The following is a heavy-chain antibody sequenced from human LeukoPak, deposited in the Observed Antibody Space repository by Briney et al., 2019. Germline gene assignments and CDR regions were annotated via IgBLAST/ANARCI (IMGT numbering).Heavy chain of an antibody. Sequence: SETPSLTCTVSGGSISSSSYHWGWIRQPPGKGLEWIGSIYYSGRTYYNPSLKSRVTISVDTSKNQFSLKLSSVTAADTAVYYCARRRDYYDSSGYAFDYWGQGTLVTVSS. CDR3: ARRRDYYDSSGYAFDY. D-gene: IGHD3-22*01. V-gene: IGHV4-39*01. CDR1: GGSISSSSYH. CDR2: IYYSGRT. J-gene: IGHJ4*02.